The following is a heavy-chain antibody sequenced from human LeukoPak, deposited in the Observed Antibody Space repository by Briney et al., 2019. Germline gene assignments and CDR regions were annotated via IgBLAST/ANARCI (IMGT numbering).Heavy chain of an antibody. CDR2: VKQDGREK. V-gene: IGHV3-7*01. CDR3: ARGLGAPDS. D-gene: IGHD1-26*01. Sequence: GGSLRLSCAASGFTFSSYWMSWVRQAPGKGLEWVANVKQDGREKHCVDSVKGRFTISRDNAKNSVYLQMNSLRVEDTAVYYCARGLGAPDSWGHXTXVTVSS. J-gene: IGHJ5*01. CDR1: GFTFSSYW.